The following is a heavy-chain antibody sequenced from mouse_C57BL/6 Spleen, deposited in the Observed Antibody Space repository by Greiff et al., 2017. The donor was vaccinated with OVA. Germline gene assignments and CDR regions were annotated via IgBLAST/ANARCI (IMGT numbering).Heavy chain of an antibody. Sequence: VKLVESGPELVKPGASVKISCKASGYSFTSYYIHWVKQRPGQGLEWIGWIYPGSGNTKYNEKFKGKATLTADTSSSTAYMQLSSLTSEDSAVYYCARERVAFDYWGQGTTLTVSS. J-gene: IGHJ2*01. V-gene: IGHV1-66*01. CDR3: ARERVAFDY. D-gene: IGHD1-1*02. CDR2: IYPGSGNT. CDR1: GYSFTSYY.